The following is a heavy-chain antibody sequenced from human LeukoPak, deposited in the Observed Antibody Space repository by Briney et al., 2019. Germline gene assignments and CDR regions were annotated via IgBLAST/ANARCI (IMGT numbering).Heavy chain of an antibody. V-gene: IGHV4-4*02. CDR2: IYHSGST. CDR1: GGSISSSNW. D-gene: IGHD3-22*01. Sequence: SETLSLTCAVSGGSISSSNWWSWVRQPPGKGLEWIGEIYHSGSTNYNPSLKSRVTISVDTSKNQFSLKLSSVTAADTAVYYCARGSVYYYDSSGYYVSWARLFDYWGQGTLVTVSS. J-gene: IGHJ4*02. CDR3: ARGSVYYYDSSGYYVSWARLFDY.